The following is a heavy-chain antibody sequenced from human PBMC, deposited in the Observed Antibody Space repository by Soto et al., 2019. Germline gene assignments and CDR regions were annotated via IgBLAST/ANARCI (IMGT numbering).Heavy chain of an antibody. CDR2: INHSGST. J-gene: IGHJ6*02. V-gene: IGHV4-34*01. D-gene: IGHD3-10*01. CDR3: ARGQMVRGVYYYYSYGMDV. CDR1: GGSFSGYY. Sequence: SETLSLTCSVYGGSFSGYYWSWIRQPPGKGLEWIGEINHSGSTNYNPSLKSRVTISVDTSKNQFSLKLSSVTAADTAVYYCARGQMVRGVYYYYSYGMDVWGQGTTVTVSS.